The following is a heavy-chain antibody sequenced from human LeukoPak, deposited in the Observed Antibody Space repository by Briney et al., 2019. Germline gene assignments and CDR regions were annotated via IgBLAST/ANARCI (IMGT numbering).Heavy chain of an antibody. J-gene: IGHJ4*02. CDR2: IKEDGSEK. D-gene: IGHD6-13*01. CDR1: GFTFSRYW. V-gene: IGHV3-7*04. CDR3: ARAGYSNSCFDY. Sequence: GGSLRLSCAASGFTFSRYWMSWVRQAPGKGLEWVANIKEDGSEKYYVDSVKGRFTISRDGAKNSLHLQMNSLRAEDTAVYYCARAGYSNSCFDYWGQGTLVTVSS.